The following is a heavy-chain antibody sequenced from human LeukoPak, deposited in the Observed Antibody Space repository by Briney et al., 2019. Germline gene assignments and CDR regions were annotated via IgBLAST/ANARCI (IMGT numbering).Heavy chain of an antibody. J-gene: IGHJ2*01. CDR3: ARVWGGYDSYWYFDL. Sequence: SETLSLTCTVSGGSIGSYYWSWIRQPPGKGLEWIGYIYYSGSTNYNPSLKSRVTISVDTSKNQFSLKLSSVTAADTAVYYCARVWGGYDSYWYFDLWGRGTLVTVSS. V-gene: IGHV4-59*01. CDR2: IYYSGST. CDR1: GGSIGSYY. D-gene: IGHD5-12*01.